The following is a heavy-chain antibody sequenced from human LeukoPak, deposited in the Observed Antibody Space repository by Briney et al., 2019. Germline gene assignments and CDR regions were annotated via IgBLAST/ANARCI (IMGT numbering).Heavy chain of an antibody. J-gene: IGHJ4*02. CDR1: GFTFSSYA. Sequence: GGSLRLSCAASGFTFSSYAMSWVRQAPGKGLEWVSAISGSGGSTYYADSVKGRFTISRDNSKNSLYLQMNSLRAEDTAVYYCARFRDYGSGSYSDYWGQGTLVTVSS. D-gene: IGHD3-10*01. V-gene: IGHV3-23*01. CDR3: ARFRDYGSGSYSDY. CDR2: ISGSGGST.